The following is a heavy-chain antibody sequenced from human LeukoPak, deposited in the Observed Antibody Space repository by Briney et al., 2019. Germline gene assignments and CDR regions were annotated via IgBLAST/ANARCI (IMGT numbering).Heavy chain of an antibody. CDR2: IYYSGST. J-gene: IGHJ4*02. V-gene: IGHV4-30-4*07. Sequence: PSQTLSLTCAVSGGSISSGGYSWSWIRQPPGKGLEWIGYIYYSGSTYYNPSLKSRVTISVDTSKNQFSLKLSSVTAADTAVYYCARGEDSGYDCWGQGTLVTVSS. CDR3: ARGEDSGYDC. CDR1: GGSISSGGYS. D-gene: IGHD5-12*01.